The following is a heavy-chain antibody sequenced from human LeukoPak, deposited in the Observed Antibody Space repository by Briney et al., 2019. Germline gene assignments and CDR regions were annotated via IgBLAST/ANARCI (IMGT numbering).Heavy chain of an antibody. CDR3: ARVEGYCRGGSCYHSDS. J-gene: IGHJ4*02. CDR1: GFTFSSYV. Sequence: GGSLRLSCAASGFTFSSYVVSWVRQAPGKGLEWVSAISGTGGSTYYADSVKGRFTISRDNSKNTLYLQMNTLRAEDTAVYYCARVEGYCRGGSCYHSDSWGQGTLVTVSS. D-gene: IGHD2-15*01. CDR2: ISGTGGST. V-gene: IGHV3-23*01.